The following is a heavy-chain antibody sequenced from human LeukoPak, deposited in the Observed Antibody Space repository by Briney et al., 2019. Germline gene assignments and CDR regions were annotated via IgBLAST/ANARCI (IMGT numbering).Heavy chain of an antibody. CDR1: GFTFSTYG. Sequence: GGSLRLSCAASGFTFSTYGMNWVRQAPGKGLEWVSAISGSGGNTYYADSVKGRFTISRDNSKNTLYLQMNSLRAEDTAVYYCAKVGVGGGYDFWSEGGNWFGPWGQGTLVTVSS. CDR3: AKVGVGGGYDFWSEGGNWFGP. J-gene: IGHJ5*02. D-gene: IGHD3-3*01. V-gene: IGHV3-23*01. CDR2: ISGSGGNT.